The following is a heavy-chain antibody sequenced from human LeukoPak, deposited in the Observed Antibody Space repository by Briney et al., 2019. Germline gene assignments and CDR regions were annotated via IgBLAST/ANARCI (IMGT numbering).Heavy chain of an antibody. D-gene: IGHD3-22*01. CDR1: GFTFSNAW. Sequence: GGSLRLSCAASGFTFSNAWTSWVRQAPGKGLEWVGRIKSKTDGGTTDYAAPVKGRFTISRDDSKNTLYLQMNSLKTEDTAVYYCTTAYYYDSSAQDWGQGTLVTVSS. CDR3: TTAYYYDSSAQD. CDR2: IKSKTDGGTT. J-gene: IGHJ4*02. V-gene: IGHV3-15*01.